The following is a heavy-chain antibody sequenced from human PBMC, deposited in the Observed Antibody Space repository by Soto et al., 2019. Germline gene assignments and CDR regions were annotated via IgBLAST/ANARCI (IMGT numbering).Heavy chain of an antibody. J-gene: IGHJ4*02. CDR2: IYYSGST. Sequence: SETLSLTCTVSGGAVSSGSFYCSRIRQPPGKGLEWLGYIYYSGSTKYNPSLRSRVTISVDTSKNQFSLKVTSVAAADTAVYYCARSGSGSGWLGGQGSLVTVSS. V-gene: IGHV4-61*01. CDR3: ARSGSGSGWL. CDR1: GGAVSSGSFY. D-gene: IGHD6-19*01.